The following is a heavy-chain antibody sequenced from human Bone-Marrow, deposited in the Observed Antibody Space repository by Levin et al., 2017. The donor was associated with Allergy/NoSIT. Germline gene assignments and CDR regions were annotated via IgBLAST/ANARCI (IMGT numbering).Heavy chain of an antibody. Sequence: PSGGSLRLSCAASGFTFSSYYMHWVRQAPGKGLVWVSRIDTDGTTTTYADSVKGRFTISRDNAKNTLYLQLTRLRAEDTALYYCTRYPDGSGRDYWGQGTLVTVSS. CDR1: GFTFSSYY. CDR3: TRYPDGSGRDY. J-gene: IGHJ4*02. CDR2: IDTDGTTT. V-gene: IGHV3-74*01. D-gene: IGHD6-19*01.